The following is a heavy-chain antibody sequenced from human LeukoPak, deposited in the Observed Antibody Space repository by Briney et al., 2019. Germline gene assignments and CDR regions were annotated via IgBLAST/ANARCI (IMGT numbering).Heavy chain of an antibody. CDR3: TRGSGGDTNGYPSR. Sequence: GGSLRLSCATSAFSVTSNYMSWVRQAPGKGLEWVSVFYKDGSTYHADSVKGRFTISRDNAKNTVNLHMNTLRVEDTGLYYCTRGSGGDTNGYPSRWGQGTLVTVSS. J-gene: IGHJ4*02. CDR2: FYKDGST. V-gene: IGHV3-66*01. CDR1: AFSVTSNY. D-gene: IGHD2-8*01.